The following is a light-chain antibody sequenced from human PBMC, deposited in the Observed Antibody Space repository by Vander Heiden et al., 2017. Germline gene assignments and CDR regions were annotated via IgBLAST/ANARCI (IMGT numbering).Light chain of an antibody. CDR1: QSVSTN. J-gene: IGKJ1*01. CDR3: QQYNNWPPWT. Sequence: EIVMTQSQATLSVSPGERATLSCRASQSVSTNLAWYQQKPGQGPRLLIFAASTRAPGVPDRISGSGSGTEFALTISSLQSEDFAVYFCQQYNNWPPWTFGQGTKVEIK. V-gene: IGKV3-15*01. CDR2: AAS.